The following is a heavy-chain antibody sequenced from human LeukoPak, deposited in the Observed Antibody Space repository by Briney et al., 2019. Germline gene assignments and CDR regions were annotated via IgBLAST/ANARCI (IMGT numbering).Heavy chain of an antibody. J-gene: IGHJ3*01. V-gene: IGHV3-30-3*01. CDR1: GFTFSSYA. Sequence: GGSLRLSCAASGFTFSSYAMHWVRQAPGKGLEWVAVISYDGSNKYYADSVKGRFTISRDNSKNTLYLQMNSLRAEDTAVYYCASRPPTEGAFDYWGQGTMVTVSS. CDR3: ASRPPTEGAFDY. D-gene: IGHD3-9*01. CDR2: ISYDGSNK.